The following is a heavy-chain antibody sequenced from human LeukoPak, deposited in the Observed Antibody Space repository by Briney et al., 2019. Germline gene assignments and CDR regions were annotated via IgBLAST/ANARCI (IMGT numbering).Heavy chain of an antibody. D-gene: IGHD3-16*01. CDR3: ARDNKRGESDVDAFDI. CDR1: GGSISSGGYY. CDR2: IYYSGST. V-gene: IGHV4-31*03. Sequence: SETLSLTCTVSGGSISSGGYYWSWIRQHPGKGLEWIGYIYYSGSTYYNPSLKSRVTISVDTSKNQFSLKLSSVTAADTAVYYCARDNKRGESDVDAFDIWGQGTMVTVSS. J-gene: IGHJ3*02.